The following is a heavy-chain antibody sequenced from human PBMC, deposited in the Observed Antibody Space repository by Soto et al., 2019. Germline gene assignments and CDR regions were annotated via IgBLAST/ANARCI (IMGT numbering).Heavy chain of an antibody. Sequence: SETLSLTCTVSGGSISSSSYYWVWIRQAPGKGLEWIGSIYYSGSTYYNPSLKSRVTISVDTSKNQFSLKLSSVTAADTAVYYCARRQSSSWYGLWGQGTLVTVSS. CDR2: IYYSGST. J-gene: IGHJ4*02. V-gene: IGHV4-39*01. CDR3: ARRQSSSWYGL. D-gene: IGHD6-13*01. CDR1: GGSISSSSYY.